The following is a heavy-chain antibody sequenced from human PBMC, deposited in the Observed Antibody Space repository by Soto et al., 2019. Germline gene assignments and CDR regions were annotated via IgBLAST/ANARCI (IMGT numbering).Heavy chain of an antibody. CDR3: ATSYDSGFDP. D-gene: IGHD5-12*01. J-gene: IGHJ5*02. CDR2: IKPDNGNT. CDR1: GYPFSKYG. Sequence: QLQLVQSGGEVKKPGAPVRVSCEAYGYPFSKYGISWIRQAPGQGLEWMGWIKPDNGNTNSAQKFQGRVTMTTDTASNTAYMELRSLGSDDTAVYYCATSYDSGFDPWGQGTLVSVSS. V-gene: IGHV1-18*04.